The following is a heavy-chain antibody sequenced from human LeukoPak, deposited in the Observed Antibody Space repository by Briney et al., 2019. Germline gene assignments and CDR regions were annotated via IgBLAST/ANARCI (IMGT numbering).Heavy chain of an antibody. V-gene: IGHV3-48*04. D-gene: IGHD4/OR15-4a*01. CDR3: ARDFDYGDYIDF. CDR2: ISSGGLTI. CDR1: GFTFSTYT. J-gene: IGHJ4*02. Sequence: GGSLRLSCVASGFTFSTYTFNWVRQAPGKDLEWLSYISSGGLTIFYAESVKGRFTISRDNTKNSIYLDMTNLKAEDTAVYYCARDFDYGDYIDFWGQGTLVAVSS.